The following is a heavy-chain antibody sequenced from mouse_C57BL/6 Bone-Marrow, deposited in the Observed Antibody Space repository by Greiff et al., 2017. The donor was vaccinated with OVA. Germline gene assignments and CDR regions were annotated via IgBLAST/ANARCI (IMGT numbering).Heavy chain of an antibody. J-gene: IGHJ4*01. Sequence: EVKLQQSGPVLVKPGASVKMSCKASGYTFTDYYMNWVKQSHGKSLEWIGVINPYNGGTSYNQKFKGKATLTVDKSSSTAYMELNSLTSEDSAVYYCARCPYDGYYAMDYWGQGTSVTVSS. CDR1: GYTFTDYY. CDR3: ARCPYDGYYAMDY. D-gene: IGHD2-12*01. V-gene: IGHV1-19*01. CDR2: INPYNGGT.